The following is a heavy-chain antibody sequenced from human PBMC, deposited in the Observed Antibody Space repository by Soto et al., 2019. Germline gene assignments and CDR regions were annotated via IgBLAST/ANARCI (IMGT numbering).Heavy chain of an antibody. CDR3: ARRGLYGSGTQNWFDP. Sequence: QLQLPESGPGLVKPSDPLSRTCTVSCGSISSSCYYWGWIRQPPGKGVEWIGSIYYSGSTYFNPSLQSRVTISGDTSKNQFSLKLSSVTAAETAVNYCARRGLYGSGTQNWFDPWGQGTLVTVSS. J-gene: IGHJ5*02. V-gene: IGHV4-39*01. D-gene: IGHD3-10*01. CDR1: CGSISSSCYY. CDR2: IYYSGST.